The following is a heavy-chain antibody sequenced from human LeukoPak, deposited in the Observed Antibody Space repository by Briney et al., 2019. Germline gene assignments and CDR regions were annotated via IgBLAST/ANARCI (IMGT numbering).Heavy chain of an antibody. CDR3: AKDSLGAV. Sequence: TGGSLRLSCAASGLTVSSYAMSWARQVPGEGLEWVSAISISGVNTYYADSVKGRFTISRDNSKNTLYLQMNSLRAEDTAVYYCAKDSLGAVWGQGTLVTVSS. J-gene: IGHJ4*02. V-gene: IGHV3-23*01. CDR2: ISISGVNT. D-gene: IGHD1-26*01. CDR1: GLTVSSYA.